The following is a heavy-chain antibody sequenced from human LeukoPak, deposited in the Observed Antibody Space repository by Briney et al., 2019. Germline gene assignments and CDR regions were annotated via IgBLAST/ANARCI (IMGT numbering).Heavy chain of an antibody. CDR2: INSDGSRT. V-gene: IGHV3-74*01. CDR3: AELGITMIGGV. CDR1: GITFSSYW. D-gene: IGHD3-10*02. Sequence: PGGSLRLSCVASGITFSSYWMHWVRQGPGKGLVWVSLINSDGSRTSYADSVKGRFTISRDNAKNTLYLQMNSLRAEDTAVYYCAELGITMIGGVWGKGTTVTISS. J-gene: IGHJ6*04.